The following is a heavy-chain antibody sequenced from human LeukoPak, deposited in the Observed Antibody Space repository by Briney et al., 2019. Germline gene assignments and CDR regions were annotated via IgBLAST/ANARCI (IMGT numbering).Heavy chain of an antibody. CDR3: ARDRAGHAFDI. J-gene: IGHJ3*02. D-gene: IGHD3-10*01. V-gene: IGHV4-31*03. CDR1: GGSISSGGYY. Sequence: SETLSLTCTVSGGSISSGGYYWRWIRQHPGKGLEWIGYIYYSGSTYYNPSLKSRVTISVDTSKNQFSLKLSSVTAADTAVYYCARDRAGHAFDIWGQGTVVTVSS. CDR2: IYYSGST.